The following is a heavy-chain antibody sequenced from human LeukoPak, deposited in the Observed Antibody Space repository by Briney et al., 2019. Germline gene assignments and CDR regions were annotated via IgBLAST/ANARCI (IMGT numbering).Heavy chain of an antibody. D-gene: IGHD3-9*01. J-gene: IGHJ3*02. Sequence: PSETLSLTCTVSGGSISSYYWSWIRQPPGKGLEWIGYIYCSGSTNYNPSLKSRVTISVDTSKNQFSLKLSSVTAADTAVYYCARDAEVYDILTGYYLLDAFDIWGQGTMVTVSS. CDR2: IYCSGST. V-gene: IGHV4-59*01. CDR3: ARDAEVYDILTGYYLLDAFDI. CDR1: GGSISSYY.